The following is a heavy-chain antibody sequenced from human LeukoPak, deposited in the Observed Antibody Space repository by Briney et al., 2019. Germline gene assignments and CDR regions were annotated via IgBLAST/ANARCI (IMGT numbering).Heavy chain of an antibody. D-gene: IGHD3-3*01. V-gene: IGHV4-34*01. J-gene: IGHJ6*02. CDR1: GGVFRGFY. CDR3: ARSRYYDFWSGYPYGMDV. Sequence: LGNLSLPRAVYGGVFRGFYWGWIRQPPGKGPEWVWGINHSGSTNYNPSLKSRVTISVDTSKNQFSLKLSSVTAADTAVYYCARSRYYDFWSGYPYGMDVWGQGTTVTVSS. CDR2: INHSGST.